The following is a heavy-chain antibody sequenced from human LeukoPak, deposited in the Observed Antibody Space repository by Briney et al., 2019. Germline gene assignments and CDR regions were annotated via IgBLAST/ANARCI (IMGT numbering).Heavy chain of an antibody. V-gene: IGHV3-53*01. J-gene: IGHJ4*02. D-gene: IGHD4/OR15-4a*01. CDR1: GFTVSSDS. CDR3: ARRAGAYSHPYDY. Sequence: LPGGSLRLSCTVSGFTVSSDSMSWVRQAPGKGLEWVSFIYSGGSTHYSDSVKGRLTISRDNSKNTLYLQMNSLRAEDTAVYYCARRAGAYSHPYDYWGQGTLVTVSS. CDR2: IYSGGST.